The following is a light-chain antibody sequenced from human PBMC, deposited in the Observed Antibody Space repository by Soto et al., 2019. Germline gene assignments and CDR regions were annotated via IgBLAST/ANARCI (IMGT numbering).Light chain of an antibody. CDR1: QDISNY. J-gene: IGKJ5*01. CDR3: QQSYSTPIT. Sequence: DIQMTQSPPSLSVSVGDRVTITCQASQDISNYLHWFQQKPGKAPKVLIYAASNLQSGVPSRFSGSGSGTDFILTISSLQPEDFATYYCQQSYSTPITFGQGTRLEIK. V-gene: IGKV1-39*01. CDR2: AAS.